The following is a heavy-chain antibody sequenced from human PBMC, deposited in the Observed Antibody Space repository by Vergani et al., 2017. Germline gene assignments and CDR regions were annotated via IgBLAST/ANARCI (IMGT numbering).Heavy chain of an antibody. Sequence: QVQLVESAGGVVQPGGSLKLSCAASGFTFSNFGMHWIRQAPGKGLEWLAYIGKDGINTRYRDAMKDRFTVSRDNSKDILYLQMDSLKSEDTALYYCAKYLRDSTDGLPDSWGPGTLVIVSS. D-gene: IGHD2-21*02. J-gene: IGHJ4*02. V-gene: IGHV3-30*02. CDR3: AKYLRDSTDGLPDS. CDR1: GFTFSNFG. CDR2: IGKDGINT.